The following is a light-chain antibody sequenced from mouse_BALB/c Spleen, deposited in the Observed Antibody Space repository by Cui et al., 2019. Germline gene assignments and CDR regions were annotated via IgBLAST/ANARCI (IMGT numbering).Light chain of an antibody. CDR2: ATT. J-gene: IGKJ2*01. CDR3: QQLYSNPYT. Sequence: DIQMTQAPASQSASLGESVTLTCLASQTIGTWLAWYQQKPGNSPKLLIYATTSLADGVPARFSGSGSGTKFSLKISSLQAEDVVSYYCQQLYSNPYTFGGGTKLEIK. V-gene: IGKV12-98*01. CDR1: QTIGTW.